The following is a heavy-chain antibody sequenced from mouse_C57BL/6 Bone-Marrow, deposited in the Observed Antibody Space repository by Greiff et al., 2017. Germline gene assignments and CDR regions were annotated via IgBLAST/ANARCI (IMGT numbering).Heavy chain of an antibody. J-gene: IGHJ1*03. CDR2: IHPSDSDT. CDR1: GYTFTSYW. D-gene: IGHD1-1*01. CDR3: ARGGRYYWYVDV. V-gene: IGHV1-74*01. Sequence: QVQLQQPGAELVKPGASVKVSCKASGYTFTSYWMHWVKQRPGQGLEWIGSIHPSDSDTIYNQKFKGKATVTVDKSSSTAYMQLSSLTSEDAAVYYCARGGRYYWYVDVWGTGTTVTVAS.